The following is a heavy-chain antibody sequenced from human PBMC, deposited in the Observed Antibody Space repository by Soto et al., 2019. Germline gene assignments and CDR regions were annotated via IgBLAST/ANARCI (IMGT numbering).Heavy chain of an antibody. CDR1: GGSISSGDYY. CDR3: AREGLRYLEGSPVDY. CDR2: IYYSGST. J-gene: IGHJ4*02. V-gene: IGHV4-30-4*01. Sequence: SETLSLTCTVSGGSISSGDYYWSWIRQPPGKGLEWIGYIYYSGSTYYDPSLKSRVTISVDTSKNQFSLKLSSVTAADTAVHYCAREGLRYLEGSPVDYWGQGTLVTVSS. D-gene: IGHD5-12*01.